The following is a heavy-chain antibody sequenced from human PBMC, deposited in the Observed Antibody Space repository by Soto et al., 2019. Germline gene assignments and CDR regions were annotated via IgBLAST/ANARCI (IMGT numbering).Heavy chain of an antibody. D-gene: IGHD1-26*01. CDR3: AKTANGSYPYSRMFAS. Sequence: PSETLSLTCSVSGGSIGSSSCYWGWIRQPPGKGLEWIGSIYYSGTSYYNPSLRSRVTISVDTSRNQFSLRLSSVTAADTAVYYCAKTANGSYPYSRMFASWGQGALVPVSS. CDR2: IYYSGTS. J-gene: IGHJ4*02. CDR1: GGSIGSSSCY. V-gene: IGHV4-39*01.